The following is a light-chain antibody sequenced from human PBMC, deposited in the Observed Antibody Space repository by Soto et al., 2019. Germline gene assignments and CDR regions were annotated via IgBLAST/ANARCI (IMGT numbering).Light chain of an antibody. V-gene: IGLV7-46*01. Sequence: QAVVTQETSLTVSPGGTVTLTCGSSTGAVTSGHYPYWFQQKPGQAPRTLIYDTSNKHSWTPARFSGSLLGGKAALTLSGWQPEDEAEYYCMLSYSGARGVFGGGTKVTVL. CDR2: DTS. J-gene: IGLJ3*02. CDR3: MLSYSGARGV. CDR1: TGAVTSGHY.